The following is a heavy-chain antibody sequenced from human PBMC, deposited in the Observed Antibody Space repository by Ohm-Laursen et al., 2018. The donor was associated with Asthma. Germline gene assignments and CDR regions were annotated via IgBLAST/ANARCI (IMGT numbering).Heavy chain of an antibody. CDR2: IYYTGNT. Sequence: ETLSLTCSVSGGSITTYYWTWIRQPPGKGLEWIGYIYYTGNTNYNPSLKSRVTISLDTSKNQFSLKLSSVTAADTAVYYCARLRAASYYDSSAYLDYWGLGALVTVSS. D-gene: IGHD3-22*01. V-gene: IGHV4-59*01. CDR3: ARLRAASYYDSSAYLDY. J-gene: IGHJ4*02. CDR1: GGSITTYY.